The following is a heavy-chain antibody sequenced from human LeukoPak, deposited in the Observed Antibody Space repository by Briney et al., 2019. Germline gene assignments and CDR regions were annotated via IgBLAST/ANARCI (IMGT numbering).Heavy chain of an antibody. V-gene: IGHV4-38-2*02. CDR1: DYSISSGYY. Sequence: PSETLSLTCNVSDYSISSGYYWGWIRQTPGKGLEWFGGIYHNGVTSYNPSPSSRLSTSLDTSKNQFSLRLSSVTAADTAVYYCARLHYGGNYGYYYYYMDVWGKGTTVTISS. CDR3: ARLHYGGNYGYYYYYMDV. J-gene: IGHJ6*03. D-gene: IGHD4-23*01. CDR2: IYHNGVT.